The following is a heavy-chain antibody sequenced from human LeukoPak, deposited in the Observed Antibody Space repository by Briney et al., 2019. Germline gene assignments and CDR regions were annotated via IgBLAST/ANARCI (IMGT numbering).Heavy chain of an antibody. Sequence: VGSLRLSCAASGFTFSSYGMSWVRQAPGKGLGWVSSISGSGGNTYYADSVKGRFTISRDNSKSTMYLQMNSLRAEDTAVYHCAKTNGYYDLWGQGTLVTVSS. V-gene: IGHV3-23*01. CDR1: GFTFSSYG. CDR3: AKTNGYYDL. J-gene: IGHJ4*02. D-gene: IGHD3-22*01. CDR2: ISGSGGNT.